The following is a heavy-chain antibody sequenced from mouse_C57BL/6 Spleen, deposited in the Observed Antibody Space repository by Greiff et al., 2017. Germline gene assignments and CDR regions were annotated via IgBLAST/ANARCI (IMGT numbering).Heavy chain of an antibody. V-gene: IGHV1-80*01. D-gene: IGHD2-4*01. J-gene: IGHJ3*01. CDR2: IYPGDGDT. CDR3: ARGEYEYDAWFAY. CDR1: GYAFSSYW. Sequence: QVQLKESGAELVKPGASVKISCKASGYAFSSYWMNWVKQRPGKGLEWIGQIYPGDGDTNYNGKFKGKATLTADKSSSTAYMQLSSLTSEDSAVYFCARGEYEYDAWFAYWGQGTLVTVSA.